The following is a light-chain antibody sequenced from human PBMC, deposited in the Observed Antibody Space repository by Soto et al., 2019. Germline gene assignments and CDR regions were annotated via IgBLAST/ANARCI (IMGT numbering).Light chain of an antibody. CDR3: QVWDSSSDHVV. J-gene: IGLJ2*01. Sequence: SYELTQPPSVSVAPGKTARITCGENNIGSKRVHWYQQKPGLAPVLVIYYDSDRPSGIPERFSGSNSGNTATLTISRVEAGDEADYYCQVWDSSSDHVVFGGGTKLTVL. CDR1: NIGSKR. CDR2: YDS. V-gene: IGLV3-21*04.